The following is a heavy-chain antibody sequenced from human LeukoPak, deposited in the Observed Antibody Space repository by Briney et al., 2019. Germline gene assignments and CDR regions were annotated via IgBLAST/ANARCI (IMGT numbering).Heavy chain of an antibody. V-gene: IGHV3-74*01. CDR3: ARGTGYLLLVY. CDR1: GITFSSYW. J-gene: IGHJ4*02. D-gene: IGHD3/OR15-3a*01. Sequence: PGGSLRLSWAAIGITFSSYWVHSFRQAPGKGLVWVSRISSNGGSTTYADSVKGRFTISRDNARNTLYLQMNSLRVEDTAVYFCARGTGYLLLVYWGPGTLVTVSS. CDR2: ISSNGGST.